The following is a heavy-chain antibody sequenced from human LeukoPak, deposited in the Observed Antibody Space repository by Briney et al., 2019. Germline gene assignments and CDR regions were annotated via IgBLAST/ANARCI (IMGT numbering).Heavy chain of an antibody. D-gene: IGHD6-19*01. J-gene: IGHJ4*02. CDR2: IWYDGSNK. Sequence: GGALRLSCAASGFTFSSYGMHWVRQAPGKGLEWVAVIWYDGSNKYYAESVKGRFTISRDNSKNTLYLQMNSLRAEDTAVYYCAREYSSGWAFDYWGQGTLVTVSS. CDR3: AREYSSGWAFDY. CDR1: GFTFSSYG. V-gene: IGHV3-33*01.